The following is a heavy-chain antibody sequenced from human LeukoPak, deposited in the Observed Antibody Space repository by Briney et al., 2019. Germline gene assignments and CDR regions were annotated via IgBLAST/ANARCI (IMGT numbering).Heavy chain of an antibody. J-gene: IGHJ5*02. Sequence: GGSLRLSCAASGFTFSDYYMSWLRQAPGKGLEGVSYISSSGSTIYYADSVKGRFTISRDNAKNSLYLQMNSLRAEDTAVYYCARAAYSSSSCWFDPWGQGTLVTVSS. V-gene: IGHV3-11*01. CDR2: ISSSGSTI. CDR1: GFTFSDYY. CDR3: ARAAYSSSSCWFDP. D-gene: IGHD6-6*01.